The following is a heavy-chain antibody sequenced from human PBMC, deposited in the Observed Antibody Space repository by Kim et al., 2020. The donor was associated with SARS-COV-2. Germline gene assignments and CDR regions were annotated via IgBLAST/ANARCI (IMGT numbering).Heavy chain of an antibody. CDR1: GFTFSSYA. Sequence: GGSLRLSCAASGFTFSSYAMSWVRQAPGKGLEWVSAISGSGGSTYYADSVKGRFTISRDNSKNTLYLQMNSLRAEDTAVYYCAKDIGYCSSTSCDKAVDYWGQGTLVTVSS. D-gene: IGHD2-2*01. CDR2: ISGSGGST. CDR3: AKDIGYCSSTSCDKAVDY. V-gene: IGHV3-23*01. J-gene: IGHJ4*02.